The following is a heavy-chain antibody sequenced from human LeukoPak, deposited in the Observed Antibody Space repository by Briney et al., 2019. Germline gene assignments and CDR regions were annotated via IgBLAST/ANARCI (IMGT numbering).Heavy chain of an antibody. J-gene: IGHJ4*02. CDR1: GGSISSYY. CDR2: IYYSGST. Sequence: PSETLSLTCTVSGGSISSYYWSWLRQPPGKGLEWVGYIYYSGSTNYNPSLKSRVTISVDTSKNQFSLKLSSVTAADTAVYFCARSSLAVYFDYWGQGTLVTASS. D-gene: IGHD6-19*01. CDR3: ARSSLAVYFDY. V-gene: IGHV4-59*12.